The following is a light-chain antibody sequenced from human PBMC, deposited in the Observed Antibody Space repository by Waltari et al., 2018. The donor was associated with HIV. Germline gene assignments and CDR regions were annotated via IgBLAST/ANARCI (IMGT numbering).Light chain of an antibody. CDR1: SRDVCGYNY. J-gene: IGLJ1*01. CDR3: SSYTSSSTGYV. Sequence: QSALTQPASVSGSPGQSITISCTGTSRDVCGYNYVAWYQQHQGKAPKLMIYEVSKRPSGVSNRFSGSKSGNTASLTISGLQAEDEADYYCSSYTSSSTGYVFGTGTKVTVL. V-gene: IGLV2-14*01. CDR2: EVS.